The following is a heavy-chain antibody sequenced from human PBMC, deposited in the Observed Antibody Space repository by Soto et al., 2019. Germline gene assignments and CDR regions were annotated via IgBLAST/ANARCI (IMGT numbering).Heavy chain of an antibody. CDR1: GFTFSSYS. Sequence: PGGSLRLSCAASGFTFSSYSMNWVRQAPGKGMEWVSYISSSSSTIYYADSVKGRFTISRDNAKNSLYLQMNSLRDEDTAVYYCARDRCSGGSCYPSYYYYGMDVWGQGTTVTVSS. V-gene: IGHV3-48*02. CDR3: ARDRCSGGSCYPSYYYYGMDV. J-gene: IGHJ6*02. CDR2: ISSSSSTI. D-gene: IGHD2-15*01.